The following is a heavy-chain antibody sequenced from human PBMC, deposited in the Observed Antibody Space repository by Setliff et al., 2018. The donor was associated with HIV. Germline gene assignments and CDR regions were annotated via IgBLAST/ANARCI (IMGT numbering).Heavy chain of an antibody. CDR2: IYFTGKT. Sequence: PSETLSLTCSISGGSIISGGYYWSWIRQHPEKGLEWIGYIYFTGKTYYNPSLKSRVSISVDTSKDQFSLNLKSVTAADTATYYCARDPAPSSSASYFQHWGQGTQVTVSS. D-gene: IGHD6-6*01. CDR3: ARDPAPSSSASYFQH. J-gene: IGHJ1*01. CDR1: GGSIISGGYY. V-gene: IGHV4-31*03.